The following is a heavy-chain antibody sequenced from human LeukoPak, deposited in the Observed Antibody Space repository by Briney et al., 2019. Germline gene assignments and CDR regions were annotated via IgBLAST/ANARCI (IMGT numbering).Heavy chain of an antibody. D-gene: IGHD2-8*01. J-gene: IGHJ4*02. Sequence: GASVKVSCKASGYTFTSCHMHWVRQAPGQGLEWMGLINLSGGSTTYAQRFQGRVTLTRDTSTSTVYMELSSLRSEDTAVYYCARDYVDDIPMIKDYWGQGTLVTVSS. V-gene: IGHV1-46*01. CDR2: INLSGGST. CDR1: GYTFTSCH. CDR3: ARDYVDDIPMIKDY.